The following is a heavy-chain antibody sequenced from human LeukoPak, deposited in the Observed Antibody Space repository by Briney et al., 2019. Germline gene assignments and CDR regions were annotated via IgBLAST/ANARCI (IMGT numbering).Heavy chain of an antibody. J-gene: IGHJ4*02. CDR2: ISGSGGST. Sequence: PGGSLRLSRAASGFTFSSYAMSWVRQAPGKGLEWVSAISGSGGSTYYADSVKGRFTISRDNSKNTLCLQMNSLRAEDTAVYYCAKDLRYSRSYWGQGTLVTVSS. CDR3: AKDLRYSRSY. CDR1: GFTFSSYA. D-gene: IGHD6-13*01. V-gene: IGHV3-23*01.